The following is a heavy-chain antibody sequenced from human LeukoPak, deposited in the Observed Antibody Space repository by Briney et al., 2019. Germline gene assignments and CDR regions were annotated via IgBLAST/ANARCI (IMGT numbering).Heavy chain of an antibody. CDR3: ATLPT. Sequence: PGGSLRLSCAASGFTFSSYAMHWVRHAPGKGLEWVAVISYDGNNKYYADSVKGRFTISRDNSKNTLYLQMNSLRAEDTALYYCATLPTWGQGTLVTVSS. D-gene: IGHD4-17*01. V-gene: IGHV3-30-3*01. CDR2: ISYDGNNK. J-gene: IGHJ4*02. CDR1: GFTFSSYA.